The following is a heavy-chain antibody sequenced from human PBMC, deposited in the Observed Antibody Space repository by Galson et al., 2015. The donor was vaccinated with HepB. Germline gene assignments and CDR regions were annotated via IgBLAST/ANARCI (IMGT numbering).Heavy chain of an antibody. CDR1: GFTFSSHA. CDR2: ISASGGNT. D-gene: IGHD6-13*01. Sequence: SLRLSCAASGFTFSSHAMSWVRQAPGKGLEWVSAISASGGNTYYADSVKGRFTISRDSSKNTLYLQMHSLRAEDTAVYYCACAVAAAGTLVGFGFGYWGQGTLVTVSS. CDR3: ACAVAAAGTLVGFGFGY. J-gene: IGHJ4*02. V-gene: IGHV3-23*01.